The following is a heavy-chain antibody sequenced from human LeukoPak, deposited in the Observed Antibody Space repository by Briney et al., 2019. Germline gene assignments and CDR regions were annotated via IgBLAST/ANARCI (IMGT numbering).Heavy chain of an antibody. D-gene: IGHD6-19*01. J-gene: IGHJ1*01. CDR2: IYHSGST. CDR3: AREGVSSGWYRPHEFQH. V-gene: IGHV4-38-2*02. CDR1: GYSISSGYY. Sequence: PSETLSLTCAVSGYSISSGYYWGWIRQPPGKGLEWIGSIYHSGSTYYNPSLKSRVTISVDTSKNQFSLKLSSVTAADTAVYYCAREGVSSGWYRPHEFQHWGQGTLVTVSS.